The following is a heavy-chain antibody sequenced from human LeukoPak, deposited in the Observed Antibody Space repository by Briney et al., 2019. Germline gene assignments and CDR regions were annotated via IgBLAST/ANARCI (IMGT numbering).Heavy chain of an antibody. CDR2: IWYDGSNK. Sequence: GGSLRLSCAASGFTFSSYGMHWVRQAPGKGLEWVAVIWYDGSNKYYADSAKGRFTISRDNSKNTLYLQMNSLRAEDTAVYYCARDGFSKSRFRYGMDVWGQGTTVTVSS. CDR1: GFTFSSYG. CDR3: ARDGFSKSRFRYGMDV. J-gene: IGHJ6*02. D-gene: IGHD5-12*01. V-gene: IGHV3-33*01.